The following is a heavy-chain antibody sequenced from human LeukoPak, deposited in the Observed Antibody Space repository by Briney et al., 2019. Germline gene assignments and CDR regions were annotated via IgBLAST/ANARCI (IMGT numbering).Heavy chain of an antibody. J-gene: IGHJ4*02. V-gene: IGHV3-7*01. D-gene: IGHD5-12*01. CDR1: GFTFRSYW. CDR3: ARVGYSGWNLEY. Sequence: GGSLRLPCAASGFTFRSYWMSWVRQAPGKGLEWVANINQGGSVKYYVDSVKGRFTISRDDAKNSLYVQMNSLRDEDTAVYYCARVGYSGWNLEYWGQGTLVTVSS. CDR2: INQGGSVK.